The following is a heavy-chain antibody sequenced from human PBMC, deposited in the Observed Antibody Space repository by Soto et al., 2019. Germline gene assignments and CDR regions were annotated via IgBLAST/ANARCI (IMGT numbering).Heavy chain of an antibody. CDR3: ARSRDYYDSSGHYYFDY. Sequence: PSETLSLTCTVSGGSISSGGYYWSWIRQHPGKGLEWIGYIYYSGTTYYNPSLKSRVTISVDTSKNQFSLKLSSVTAADTAVYYCARSRDYYDSSGHYYFDYWGQGTLVTVSS. CDR1: GGSISSGGYY. D-gene: IGHD3-22*01. CDR2: IYYSGTT. V-gene: IGHV4-31*03. J-gene: IGHJ4*02.